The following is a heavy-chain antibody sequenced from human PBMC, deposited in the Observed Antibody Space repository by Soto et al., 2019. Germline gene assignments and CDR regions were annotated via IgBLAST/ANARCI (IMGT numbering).Heavy chain of an antibody. Sequence: GGSLRLSCAASGFTVSSNYMTWVRQAPGKGLEWVSVISSGGSTYYADSVKGRFTISRDNSRNTLYLQMNSLRAEDTAVYYCERVERGNYFDYWGQGTLVTVSS. CDR1: GFTVSSNY. J-gene: IGHJ4*02. CDR3: ERVERGNYFDY. CDR2: ISSGGST. V-gene: IGHV3-53*01. D-gene: IGHD3-10*01.